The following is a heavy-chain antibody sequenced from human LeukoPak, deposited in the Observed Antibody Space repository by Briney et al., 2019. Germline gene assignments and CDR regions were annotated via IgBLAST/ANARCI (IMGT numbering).Heavy chain of an antibody. Sequence: SQTLSLTCAISGDSVSRDSIAWNWIRQSPSRGLEWLGRTYYRSAWYNDYAVSVKGRITNNPDTSKNQFSLQLNSVTPEDTAVYYCARGTGWPQFDYWGQGTLVTVSS. CDR3: ARGTGWPQFDY. V-gene: IGHV6-1*01. D-gene: IGHD6-19*01. J-gene: IGHJ4*02. CDR2: TYYRSAWYN. CDR1: GDSVSRDSIA.